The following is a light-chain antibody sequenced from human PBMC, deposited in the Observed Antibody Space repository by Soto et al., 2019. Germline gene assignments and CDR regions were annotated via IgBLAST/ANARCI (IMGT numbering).Light chain of an antibody. CDR2: VNNDGSH. J-gene: IGLJ2*01. CDR3: QTWGTGRV. Sequence: QAVVTQSPSASASLGASVKLTCTLSSGHSSSAIAWHQQQPEKGPRFLMKVNNDGSHIKGDGIPDRFSGSSSGAERYLTISSLQSEDEADYYCQTWGTGRVFGGGTKVTVL. CDR1: SGHSSSA. V-gene: IGLV4-69*01.